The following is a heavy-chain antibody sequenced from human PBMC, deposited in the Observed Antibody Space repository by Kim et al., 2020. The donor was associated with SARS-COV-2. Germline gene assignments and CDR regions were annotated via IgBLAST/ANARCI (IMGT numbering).Heavy chain of an antibody. J-gene: IGHJ6*02. CDR2: IYSGGST. D-gene: IGHD5-18*01. V-gene: IGHV3-53*01. CDR3: ARDLLEGYSYGSATGRNYGMDV. CDR1: GFTVSSNY. Sequence: GGSLRLSCAASGFTVSSNYMSWVRQAPGKGLEWVSVIYSGGSTYYADSVKGRFTISRDNSKNTLYLQMNSLRAEDTAVYYCARDLLEGYSYGSATGRNYGMDVWGQGTTVTVSS.